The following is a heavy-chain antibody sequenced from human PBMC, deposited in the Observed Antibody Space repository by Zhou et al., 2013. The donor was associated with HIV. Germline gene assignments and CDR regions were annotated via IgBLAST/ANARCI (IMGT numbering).Heavy chain of an antibody. CDR2: MNPNSGNT. D-gene: IGHD6-19*01. CDR3: ARPSSSGWYRDFQH. Sequence: QVELVQSGAEVKKPGASVKVSCKASGYTFTSYDINWVRQATGQGLEWMGWMNPNSGNTGFAQKFQGRVTITRNTSISTAYMELSSLRSEDTAVYYCARPSSSGWYRDFQHWGQGTLVTVSS. J-gene: IGHJ1*01. V-gene: IGHV1-8*03. CDR1: GYTFTSYD.